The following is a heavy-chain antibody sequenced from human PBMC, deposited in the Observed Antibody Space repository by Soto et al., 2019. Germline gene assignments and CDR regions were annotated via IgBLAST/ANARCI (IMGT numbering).Heavy chain of an antibody. Sequence: QITLKESGPTLVKPTQTLTLTCTFSGFSLSTFGVGVGWIRQPPGKALEWLSLIYWDDDKRYSPSLKSRLTITKDTSTNQVVLTMTNMDPVDTATYFCARHYCSSTTCHLDSWGQGTLVTVSS. V-gene: IGHV2-5*02. J-gene: IGHJ4*02. CDR2: IYWDDDK. CDR1: GFSLSTFGVG. D-gene: IGHD2-2*01. CDR3: ARHYCSSTTCHLDS.